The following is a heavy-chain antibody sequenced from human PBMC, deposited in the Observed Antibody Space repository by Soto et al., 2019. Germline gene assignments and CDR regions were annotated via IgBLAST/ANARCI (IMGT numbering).Heavy chain of an antibody. CDR3: AREYSGSYYYYYYYGMDV. J-gene: IGHJ6*02. V-gene: IGHV1-18*01. Sequence: QVQLVQSGAEVKKPGASVKVSCKDSGSTFTSYGISWVRQSPVQGLEWMGWICAYNGNTNYAQKIQGRVTKTTDTSTSTAYMEMRSLRSDDTAVYYCAREYSGSYYYYYYYGMDVWGQGTTVTVS. CDR1: GSTFTSYG. D-gene: IGHD1-26*01. CDR2: ICAYNGNT.